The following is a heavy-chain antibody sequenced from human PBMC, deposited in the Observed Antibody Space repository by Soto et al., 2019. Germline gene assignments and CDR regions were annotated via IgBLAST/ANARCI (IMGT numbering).Heavy chain of an antibody. CDR1: GYSFTTYG. J-gene: IGHJ6*02. CDR2: ISGYNGNT. Sequence: QVQLVQSRGEVKKPGASVKVSCKTSGYSFTTYGISWVRQAPGQGLEWMGWISGYNGNTNYAQKLQGRVTMTTDTSTSTASMALRSLRSDDTAVYYCAREGPAPYYYYGMDVWGQGSTVTVSS. V-gene: IGHV1-18*01. CDR3: AREGPAPYYYYGMDV.